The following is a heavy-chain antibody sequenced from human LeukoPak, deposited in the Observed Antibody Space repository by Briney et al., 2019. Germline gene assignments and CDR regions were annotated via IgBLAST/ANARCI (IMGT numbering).Heavy chain of an antibody. J-gene: IGHJ3*02. CDR3: ARERRSSSPGEQQLVRAFDI. D-gene: IGHD6-13*01. Sequence: ASVKVSCRASGYTFTNYAMNWVRQAPGQGLEWMGWINTNTGNPTYAQGFTGRFVFSLDTSVSTAYLQISSLKAEDTAMYYCARERRSSSPGEQQLVRAFDIWGQGTVVTVSS. V-gene: IGHV7-4-1*02. CDR1: GYTFTNYA. CDR2: INTNTGNP.